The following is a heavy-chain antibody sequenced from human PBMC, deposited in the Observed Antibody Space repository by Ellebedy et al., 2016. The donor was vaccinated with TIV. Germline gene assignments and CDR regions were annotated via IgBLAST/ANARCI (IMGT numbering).Heavy chain of an antibody. V-gene: IGHV3-11*01. D-gene: IGHD2-2*01. CDR2: ISNSGSTI. Sequence: GESLKISCAASGFTFSDYYIIWIRQAPGKGLEWVSYISNSGSTIYYADSVKGRFTISRDNTKNSLSLQMNSLRVEDTAVYYCARDARFIDQQHNWFDPWGQGTLVTVSS. CDR3: ARDARFIDQQHNWFDP. CDR1: GFTFSDYY. J-gene: IGHJ5*02.